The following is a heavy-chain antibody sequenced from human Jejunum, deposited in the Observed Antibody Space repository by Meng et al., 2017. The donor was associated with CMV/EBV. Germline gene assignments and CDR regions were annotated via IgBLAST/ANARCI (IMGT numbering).Heavy chain of an antibody. CDR3: ARGPGASTREGFDY. J-gene: IGHJ4*02. V-gene: IGHV4-4*07. CDR2: FYSSDTY. CDR1: GGSINNYY. D-gene: IGHD1-26*01. Sequence: QVPVQEAGPGLVKPSETLSLTCTVSGGSINNYYWSWIRQSAGKGLEWIGRFYSSDTYNYHPSLNSRVTMSLDTSKNQFSLNLRSVTAADTAIYYCARGPGASTREGFDYWGLGTLVTVSS.